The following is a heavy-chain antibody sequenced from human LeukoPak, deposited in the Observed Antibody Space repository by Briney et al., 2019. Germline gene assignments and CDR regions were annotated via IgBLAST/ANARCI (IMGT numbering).Heavy chain of an antibody. V-gene: IGHV3-74*01. Sequence: GGSLRLSCAASGFTFSRFWMHWVRQAPGKGLVWVARINKDGYSTDYADSVKGRFTISRDNSKNTLYLQMNSLRAEDTAVYYCAKVEYSSSYWGQGTLVTVSS. CDR3: AKVEYSSSY. J-gene: IGHJ4*02. D-gene: IGHD6-6*01. CDR2: INKDGYST. CDR1: GFTFSRFW.